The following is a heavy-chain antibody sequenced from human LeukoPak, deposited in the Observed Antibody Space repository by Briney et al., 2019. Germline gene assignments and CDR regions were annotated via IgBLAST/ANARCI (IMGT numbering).Heavy chain of an antibody. CDR3: ARATVVSTRHFDY. V-gene: IGHV4-39*02. CDR1: GGSISGSSYY. CDR2: IYYSGST. Sequence: SETLSLTCTVSGGSISGSSYYWGWIRQPPGKGLEWIGSIYYSGSTYYNPSLKSRVTISIDTSKNQFSLKLNSVTAADTAVYYCARATVVSTRHFDYWGQGTLVTVSS. D-gene: IGHD4-23*01. J-gene: IGHJ4*02.